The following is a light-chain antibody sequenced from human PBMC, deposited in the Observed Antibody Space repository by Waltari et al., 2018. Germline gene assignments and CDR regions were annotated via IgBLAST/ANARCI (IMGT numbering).Light chain of an antibody. CDR1: STDIGGYFF. CDR2: GVS. V-gene: IGLV2-14*03. CDR3: SSYSSTTTRVT. Sequence: QSALTQPASVSGSPGQSITISCTGSSTDIGGYFFVSWYQQHPGTAPKLIIYGVSHRPSGVSDRFSGSKSDNTASLTISGLQTEDEADYYCSSYSSTTTRVTFGGGTRLTVL. J-gene: IGLJ2*01.